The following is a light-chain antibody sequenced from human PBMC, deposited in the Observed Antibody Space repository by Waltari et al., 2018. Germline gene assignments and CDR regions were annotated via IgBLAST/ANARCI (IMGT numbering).Light chain of an antibody. J-gene: IGLJ3*02. CDR1: SGHSNNI. CDR3: QTGGHGTWV. V-gene: IGLV4-69*01. Sequence: QLVVTQSSSASASLGASVKLTCTLDSGHSNNIIALLQQQPEKGPRYLMKINSDGSHSKGDEIPDRFSGSSSGAERYLTISNLQSEDEGDYYCQTGGHGTWVFGGGTKLTVL. CDR2: INSDGSH.